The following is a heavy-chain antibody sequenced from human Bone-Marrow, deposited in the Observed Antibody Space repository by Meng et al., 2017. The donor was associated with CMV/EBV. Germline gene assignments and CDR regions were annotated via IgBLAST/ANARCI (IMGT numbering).Heavy chain of an antibody. CDR1: GFTFGDYA. CDR2: IRSKAYGGTT. V-gene: IGHV3-49*04. D-gene: IGHD2-2*01. CDR3: TTDPGDIVVVPAAKGGRY. J-gene: IGHJ4*02. Sequence: GGSLRLSCTASGFTFGDYAMSWVRQAPGKGLEWVGFIRSKAYGGTTEYAASVKGRFTISRDDSKSIAYLQMNSLKTEDTAVYYCTTDPGDIVVVPAAKGGRYWGQGTLVTVSS.